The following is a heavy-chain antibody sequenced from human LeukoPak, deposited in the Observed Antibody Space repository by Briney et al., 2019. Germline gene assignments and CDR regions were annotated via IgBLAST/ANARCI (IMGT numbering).Heavy chain of an antibody. V-gene: IGHV3-73*01. J-gene: IGHJ5*02. CDR2: MRSEANSYAT. CDR1: GFSFSNYW. Sequence: PGGSLRLSCAASGFSFSNYWMSWVRQAPWKGLEWVGRMRSEANSYATAYAASVKGRFTISRDDLKNTAYLQMNSLKTEDTAVYYCTRRVPATKWFDPWGQGTLVTVSS. D-gene: IGHD2-2*01. CDR3: TRRVPATKWFDP.